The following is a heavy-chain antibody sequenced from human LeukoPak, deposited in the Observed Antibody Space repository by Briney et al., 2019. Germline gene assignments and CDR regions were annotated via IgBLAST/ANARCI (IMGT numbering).Heavy chain of an antibody. D-gene: IGHD6-19*01. CDR2: IYSGGST. CDR1: GFTVSSNY. Sequence: GGSLRLSCAASGFTVSSNYMTWVRQAPGKGLEWVSVIYSGGSTYYADSVEGRFTISRDNSKNTLYLQMNSLRAEDTAVYYCAKSMTLQWRGFFDLWGRGTHVTVSS. J-gene: IGHJ2*01. CDR3: AKSMTLQWRGFFDL. V-gene: IGHV3-53*01.